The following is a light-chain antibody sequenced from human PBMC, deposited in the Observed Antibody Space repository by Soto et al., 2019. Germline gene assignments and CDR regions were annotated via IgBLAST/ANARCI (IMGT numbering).Light chain of an antibody. CDR2: EVS. CDR1: SSDVGIYKY. CDR3: SSFTSSSTWV. Sequence: QSALTQPASVSGSPGQSITISCTGTSSDVGIYKYVSWYQQHPGKAPKLIIYEVSDRPSGVSNRFSGSKSGNTASLTISGLQAEDEADYYCSSFTSSSTWVFGGGTKVTVL. V-gene: IGLV2-14*01. J-gene: IGLJ3*02.